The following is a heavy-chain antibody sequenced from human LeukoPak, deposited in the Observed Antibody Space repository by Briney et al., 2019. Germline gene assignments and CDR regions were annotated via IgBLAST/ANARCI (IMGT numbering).Heavy chain of an antibody. J-gene: IGHJ6*03. CDR3: ARLGCSSTSCAWYYYYMDV. CDR1: GYSFTSYW. V-gene: IGHV5-51*01. D-gene: IGHD2-2*01. Sequence: GESLKISCKGSGYSFTSYWIGWVRQMPGKGLEWMGIIYPGDSDTRYSPSFQGQVTISADKSISTAYLQWSSLKASDTAMYYCARLGCSSTSCAWYYYYMDVWGKGTTATVSS. CDR2: IYPGDSDT.